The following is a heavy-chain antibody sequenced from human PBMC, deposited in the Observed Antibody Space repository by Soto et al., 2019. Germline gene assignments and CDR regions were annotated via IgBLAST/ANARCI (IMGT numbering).Heavy chain of an antibody. J-gene: IGHJ4*02. CDR1: GFILSNYA. V-gene: IGHV3-23*01. D-gene: IGHD3-10*01. Sequence: EVQLLESGGGLVQPGGSLRLSCAASGFILSNYAMTWVLQAPGKGLEWVSAITGSADSTSYADSVKGRFTISRDNSKNSLYLQLNSLRAEDTAVYYCARVGIRVVILAFFDSWGQGTPVTVSS. CDR2: ITGSADST. CDR3: ARVGIRVVILAFFDS.